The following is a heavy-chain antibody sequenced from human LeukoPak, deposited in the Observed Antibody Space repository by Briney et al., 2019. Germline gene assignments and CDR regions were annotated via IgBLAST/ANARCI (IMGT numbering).Heavy chain of an antibody. CDR1: GYSFTSYW. Sequence: GESLKISCKGSGYSFTSYWISWVRQMPGEGLEWMGRIDPSDSYTNYSPSFQGHVTISADKSISTAYLQWSSLKASDTAMYYCARIAAAGTWDFDYWGQGTLVTVSS. CDR2: IDPSDSYT. V-gene: IGHV5-10-1*01. J-gene: IGHJ4*02. CDR3: ARIAAAGTWDFDY. D-gene: IGHD6-13*01.